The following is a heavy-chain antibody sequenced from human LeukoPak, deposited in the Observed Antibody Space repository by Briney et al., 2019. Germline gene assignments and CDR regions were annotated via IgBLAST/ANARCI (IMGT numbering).Heavy chain of an antibody. Sequence: GGSLRLSCAASGFTFSSYAMSWVRQAPGRGLEWVSAISGSGGSTYYADSVKGRFTISRDNSKNTLYLQMNSLRAEDTAVYYCAKDFDYGDYGGFDYWGQGTLVTVSS. D-gene: IGHD4-17*01. J-gene: IGHJ4*02. V-gene: IGHV3-23*01. CDR1: GFTFSSYA. CDR3: AKDFDYGDYGGFDY. CDR2: ISGSGGST.